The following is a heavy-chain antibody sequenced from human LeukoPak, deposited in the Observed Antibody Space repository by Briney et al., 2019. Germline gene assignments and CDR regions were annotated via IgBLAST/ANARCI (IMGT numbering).Heavy chain of an antibody. CDR3: ARGGSWFGEFRWWYMDV. Sequence: GGSLRLSCAASGFIVRNYYLSWVRQAPGKGLEWVSVIYSGGSTYYVDSVEGRFIISRDNSKNTVYLQMNRLRAEDTAVYYCARGGSWFGEFRWWYMDVWGKGTTVTISS. D-gene: IGHD3-10*01. CDR1: GFIVRNYY. V-gene: IGHV3-53*01. CDR2: IYSGGST. J-gene: IGHJ6*03.